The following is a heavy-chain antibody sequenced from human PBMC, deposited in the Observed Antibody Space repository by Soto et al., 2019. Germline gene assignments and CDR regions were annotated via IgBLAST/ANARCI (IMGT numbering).Heavy chain of an antibody. J-gene: IGHJ3*02. D-gene: IGHD5-12*01. Sequence: PGGSLRLSCAASGFTFSSYAMSWVRQAPGKGLEWVSAISGSGGSTYYADSVKGRFTISRDNSKNTLYLQMNSLRAEDTAVYYCAKDRRDGYKSGGDGAFDIWGHGTMVTVSS. CDR1: GFTFSSYA. V-gene: IGHV3-23*01. CDR2: ISGSGGST. CDR3: AKDRRDGYKSGGDGAFDI.